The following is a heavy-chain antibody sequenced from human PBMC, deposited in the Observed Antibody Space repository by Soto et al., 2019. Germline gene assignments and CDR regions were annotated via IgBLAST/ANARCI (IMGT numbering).Heavy chain of an antibody. J-gene: IGHJ4*02. D-gene: IGHD2-8*01. CDR3: VKDGVIQVYAITFEFDF. Sequence: PGGSLRLSCAASGFTFSTYGMHWVRQAPGKGLEWVALISYDGSDKDYGDSVKGRFTISRDNSKSTLHLQMNSLRAEDTAVYYCVKDGVIQVYAITFEFDFWGQGALVTVSS. V-gene: IGHV3-30*18. CDR2: ISYDGSDK. CDR1: GFTFSTYG.